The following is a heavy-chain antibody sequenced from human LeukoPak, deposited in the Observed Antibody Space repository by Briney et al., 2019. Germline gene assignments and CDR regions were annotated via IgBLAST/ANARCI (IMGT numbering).Heavy chain of an antibody. J-gene: IGHJ6*02. CDR3: ATWGSSSSPLPDMDV. V-gene: IGHV1-69*05. CDR2: IIPIFGTA. D-gene: IGHD6-13*01. Sequence: ASVKVSCKASGGTFSGYAISWVRQAPGQGLEWMGGIIPIFGTANYAQKFQGRVTMTRDTSTSTVYMEVSSLKSEDTAMYYCATWGSSSSPLPDMDVWGQGTTVSVSS. CDR1: GGTFSGYA.